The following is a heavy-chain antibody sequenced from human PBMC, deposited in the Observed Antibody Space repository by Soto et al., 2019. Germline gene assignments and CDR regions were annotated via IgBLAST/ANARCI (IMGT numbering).Heavy chain of an antibody. CDR2: ITPIFGTA. Sequence: SVKVSCKASGGTFSSYAISWVRQAPGQGLEWMGGITPIFGTANYAQKFQGRVTITADESTSTAYMELSSLRSEDTAVYYCARGYRTVVTRASYYYYGMDVWGQGTTVTVSS. CDR3: ARGYRTVVTRASYYYYGMDV. CDR1: GGTFSSYA. J-gene: IGHJ6*02. D-gene: IGHD2-21*02. V-gene: IGHV1-69*13.